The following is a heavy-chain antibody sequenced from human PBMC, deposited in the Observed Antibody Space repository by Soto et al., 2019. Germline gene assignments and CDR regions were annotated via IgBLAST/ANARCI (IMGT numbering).Heavy chain of an antibody. CDR3: ARGRAAAGTEGWFDP. CDR2: INPNSGAT. J-gene: IGHJ5*02. Sequence: ASVKVSFKASGYTFTGYFIHWLRQAPRQGLEWVGYINPNSGATKYAPRFQGRVTMSVDTSKNQFSLKLSSVTAADTAVYFCARGRAAAGTEGWFDPWGQGTLVTVSS. V-gene: IGHV1-2*02. D-gene: IGHD6-13*01. CDR1: GYTFTGYF.